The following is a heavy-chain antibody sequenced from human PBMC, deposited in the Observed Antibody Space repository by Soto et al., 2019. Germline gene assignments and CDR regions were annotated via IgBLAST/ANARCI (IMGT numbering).Heavy chain of an antibody. V-gene: IGHV3-48*01. CDR2: ISSSSSTI. CDR1: GFTFSSYS. Sequence: GGSLRLSCAASGFTFSSYSMNWVRQAPGKGLEWVSYISSSSSTIYYADSVKGRFTISRDNAKNSLYLQMNSLRAEDTAVYYCARVEMSSSDYYYYYMDVWGKGTTVTVSS. CDR3: ARVEMSSSDYYYYYMDV. J-gene: IGHJ6*03. D-gene: IGHD6-13*01.